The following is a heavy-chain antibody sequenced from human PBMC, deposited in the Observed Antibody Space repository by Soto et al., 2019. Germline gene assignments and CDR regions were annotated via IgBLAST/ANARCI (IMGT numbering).Heavy chain of an antibody. CDR2: IWYDGSNK. CDR3: ARDLSNYYDSSGYCFDY. D-gene: IGHD3-22*01. J-gene: IGHJ4*02. Sequence: QVQLVESGGGVVQPGRSLRLSCAASGFTFSSYGMHWVRQAPGKGLEWVAVIWYDGSNKYYADSVKGRFTISRDNSKNTLYLQMNSLKDEDTAVYYCARDLSNYYDSSGYCFDYWGQGTLVTVSS. V-gene: IGHV3-33*01. CDR1: GFTFSSYG.